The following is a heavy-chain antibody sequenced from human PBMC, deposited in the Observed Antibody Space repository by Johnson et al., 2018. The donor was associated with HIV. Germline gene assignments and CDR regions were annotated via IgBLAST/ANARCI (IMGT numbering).Heavy chain of an antibody. CDR1: GFVVNDNY. CDR3: ARVSTATTIALRPYAFDI. V-gene: IGHV3-66*01. D-gene: IGHD5-12*01. J-gene: IGHJ3*02. Sequence: MPLVESGGGLVQPGGSLRLSGTASGFVVNDNYMTWVRPAPGKGLAWASAIYSDGRTYYADTVRGRPSTSRDNSKNMVHLQVRRLRVEDTAVYYCARVSTATTIALRPYAFDIWGQGTMVIVSS. CDR2: IYSDGRT.